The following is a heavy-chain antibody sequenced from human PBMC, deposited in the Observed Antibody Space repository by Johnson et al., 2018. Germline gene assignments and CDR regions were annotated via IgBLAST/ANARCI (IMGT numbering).Heavy chain of an antibody. V-gene: IGHV3-43D*03. D-gene: IGHD3-10*01. J-gene: IGHJ4*02. Sequence: VQLVQSGGVVVQPGGSLRLSCAASGFTFDDYAMHWVRQAPGKGLEWVSLISWDGGSTYYADSVKGRLPISRDNSKNSLYLQMKSLRAGDTGVFCCEKSGLGNYSIDYWGQGTLVTVSS. CDR3: EKSGLGNYSIDY. CDR1: GFTFDDYA. CDR2: ISWDGGST.